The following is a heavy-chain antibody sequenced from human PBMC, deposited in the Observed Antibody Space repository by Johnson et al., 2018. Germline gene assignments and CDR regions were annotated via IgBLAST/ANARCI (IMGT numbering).Heavy chain of an antibody. Sequence: VQLLESGGGVAQPGRSLRLSCAASGFTFNNYGMHWVRQTPGKGLEWVAVISYDGSDRYDADSVKGRFTISRDNSKNTLDLQMNSMRAEDAAVYYCTKDLINWNHVSYGMDVWGQGTTVTVSS. J-gene: IGHJ6*02. CDR2: ISYDGSDR. D-gene: IGHD1-14*01. V-gene: IGHV3-30*18. CDR3: TKDLINWNHVSYGMDV. CDR1: GFTFNNYG.